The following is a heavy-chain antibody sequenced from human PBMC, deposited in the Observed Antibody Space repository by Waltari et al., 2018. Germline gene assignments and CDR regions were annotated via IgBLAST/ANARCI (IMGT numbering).Heavy chain of an antibody. CDR1: GFPFSTYW. D-gene: IGHD3-3*01. CDR2: IKQDGSEK. V-gene: IGHV3-7*01. Sequence: EVQLVESGGGLVQPGGSLRLSCSALGFPFSTYWMGWVRQAPGKGLEWVANIKQDGSEKYYVDSVKGRFTISRDNTNNSLYLQMNSLRAEDTAVYYCARVREDFWSGFYHWGQGALVTVSS. CDR3: ARVREDFWSGFYH. J-gene: IGHJ4*02.